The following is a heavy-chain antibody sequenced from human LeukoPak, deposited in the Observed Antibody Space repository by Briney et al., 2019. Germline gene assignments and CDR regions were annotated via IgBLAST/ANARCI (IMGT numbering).Heavy chain of an antibody. CDR1: GFTFSSYW. V-gene: IGHV3-74*01. J-gene: IGHJ4*02. CDR2: INSDGSST. Sequence: GGSLRLSCAASGFTFSSYWMHWVRQAPGKGLVWVSRINSDGSSTSYADSVKGRFTISRDNAKNTLYLQMNSLRAEDTAVYYCASAYYSDTRGGDYWGQGTLVTVSS. CDR3: ASAYYSDTRGGDY. D-gene: IGHD3-22*01.